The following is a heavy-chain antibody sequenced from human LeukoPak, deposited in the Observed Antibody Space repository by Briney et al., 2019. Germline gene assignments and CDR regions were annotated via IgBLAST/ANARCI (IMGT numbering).Heavy chain of an antibody. CDR3: AELGITMIGGV. Sequence: GGSLRLSCAASGFTFSSYEMNWVRQAPGRGLEWVSYISCSGSTIYYADSVKGRFTIPRDNAKNSLYLQMNSLRAEDTAVYYCAELGITMIGGVWGKGTTVTISS. D-gene: IGHD3-10*02. J-gene: IGHJ6*04. CDR2: ISCSGSTI. CDR1: GFTFSSYE. V-gene: IGHV3-48*03.